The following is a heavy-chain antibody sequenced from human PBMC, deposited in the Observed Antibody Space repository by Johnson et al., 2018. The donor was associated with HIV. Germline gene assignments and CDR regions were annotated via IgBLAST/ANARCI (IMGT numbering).Heavy chain of an antibody. CDR1: GFTFSSYA. V-gene: IGHV3-30*04. J-gene: IGHJ3*02. CDR3: AKDSTAGMGDAFDI. CDR2: ISYDGSNK. D-gene: IGHD6-13*01. Sequence: QVQLVESGGGVVQPGRSLRLSCAASGFTFSSYAMHWVRQAPGKGLEWVAVISYDGSNKYYADSVKGRFTISRDNSKNTLYLQMHSLRAEDTAVYYCAKDSTAGMGDAFDIWGQGTTVTVSS.